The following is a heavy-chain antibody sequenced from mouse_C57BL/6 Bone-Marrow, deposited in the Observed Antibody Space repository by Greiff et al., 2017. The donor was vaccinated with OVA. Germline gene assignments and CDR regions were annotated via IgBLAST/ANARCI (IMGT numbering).Heavy chain of an antibody. CDR1: GYSITSGYY. D-gene: IGHD2-5*01. Sequence: EVQLQESGPGLVKPSQSLSLTCSVTGYSITSGYYWNWIRQFPGNNLEWMGYIRYDGSTNYNPSLNNRISITRDPSKNQFFLKLNAGTTEDTATYYCAREHSNPWYFDVWGTGTTGTVSS. CDR2: IRYDGST. V-gene: IGHV3-6*01. J-gene: IGHJ1*03. CDR3: AREHSNPWYFDV.